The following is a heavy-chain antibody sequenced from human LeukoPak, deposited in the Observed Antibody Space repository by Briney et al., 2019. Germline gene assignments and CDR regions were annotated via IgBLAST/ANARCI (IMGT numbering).Heavy chain of an antibody. V-gene: IGHV4-59*12. CDR1: GGPISSYY. CDR2: IYHSGST. Sequence: SETLSLTCTVSGGPISSYYWSWIRQPPGKGLEWIGEIYHSGSTNYNPSLKSRVTIAVDKSKNQFSLKLSSVTAADTAVYYCARASHDYGDYSHFDYWGQGTLVTVSS. J-gene: IGHJ4*02. CDR3: ARASHDYGDYSHFDY. D-gene: IGHD4-17*01.